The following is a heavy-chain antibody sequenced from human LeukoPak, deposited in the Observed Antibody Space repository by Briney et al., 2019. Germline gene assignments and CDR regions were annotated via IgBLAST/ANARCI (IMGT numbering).Heavy chain of an antibody. CDR1: GGSISSSSYY. Sequence: PSETLSLTCTVSGGSISSSSYYWGWIRQPPGKGLEWIGYIYYSGSTNYNPSLKSRVTISVDTSKNQFSLKLSSVTAADTAVYYCARVFDSGSQAYFYYMDVWGKGTTVIISS. J-gene: IGHJ6*03. V-gene: IGHV4-61*05. CDR2: IYYSGST. CDR3: ARVFDSGSQAYFYYMDV. D-gene: IGHD3-10*01.